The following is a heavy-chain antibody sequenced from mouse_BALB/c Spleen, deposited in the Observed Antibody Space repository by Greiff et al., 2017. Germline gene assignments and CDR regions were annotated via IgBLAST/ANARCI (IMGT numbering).Heavy chain of an antibody. J-gene: IGHJ1*01. CDR1: GFTFSSFA. Sequence: EVKVEESGGGLVQPGGSRKLSCAASGFTFSSFAMHWVRQAPEKGLEWVAYISSGSSTIYYADTVKGRFTISRDNPKNTLFLQMTSLRSEDTAMYYCARYGNYWYFDVWGAGTTVTVSS. CDR3: ARYGNYWYFDV. CDR2: ISSGSSTI. D-gene: IGHD2-1*01. V-gene: IGHV5-17*02.